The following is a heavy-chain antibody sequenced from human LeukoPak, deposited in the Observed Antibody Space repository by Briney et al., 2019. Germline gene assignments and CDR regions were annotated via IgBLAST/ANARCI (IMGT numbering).Heavy chain of an antibody. D-gene: IGHD6-13*01. Sequence: GGSLRLSCAASGFTFSSYSMNWVRQAPGKGLEWVSSISSSSSYIYYADSVKGRFTISRDNAKNSLYLQMNSLRAEDTAVYYCARGYSSFWLCPVYWGQGTLVTVSS. CDR2: ISSSSSYI. CDR1: GFTFSSYS. V-gene: IGHV3-21*01. J-gene: IGHJ4*02. CDR3: ARGYSSFWLCPVY.